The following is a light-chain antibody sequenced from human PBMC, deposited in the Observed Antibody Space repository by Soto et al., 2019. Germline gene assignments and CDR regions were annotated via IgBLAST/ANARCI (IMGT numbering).Light chain of an antibody. CDR3: SSYTTSYFYV. CDR1: GRDIGAYDY. CDR2: GVK. Sequence: QSALTQPASVSRSPGQSLTISCTGSGRDIGAYDYVSWYQQHPGKAPKLLIYGVKNRPSGVSYRFSASKSAFTASLTISGLQAEDEAHYYCSSYTTSYFYVFGPGTKVTVL. V-gene: IGLV2-14*01. J-gene: IGLJ1*01.